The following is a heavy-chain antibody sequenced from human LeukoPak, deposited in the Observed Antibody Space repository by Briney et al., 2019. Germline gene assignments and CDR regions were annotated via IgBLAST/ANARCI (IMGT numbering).Heavy chain of an antibody. CDR1: GFTFTDYW. CDR3: ARGWNYAFRFDY. J-gene: IGHJ4*02. CDR2: IKQDGGEK. D-gene: IGHD1-7*01. Sequence: GGSLRLSCAASGFTFTDYWMTWVRQAPGKGLEWVAHIKQDGGEKYYVDSVKGRFTISRDNAENLVYLLRDSLRAEDTAVYYCARGWNYAFRFDYWGQGTLVTVST. V-gene: IGHV3-7*01.